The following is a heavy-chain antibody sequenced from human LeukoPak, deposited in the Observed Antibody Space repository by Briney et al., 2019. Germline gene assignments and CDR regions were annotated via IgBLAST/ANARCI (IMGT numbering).Heavy chain of an antibody. CDR1: GLTFSSYG. V-gene: IGHV3-33*01. D-gene: IGHD3-10*01. CDR2: IWYDGSNK. J-gene: IGHJ4*02. Sequence: GGSLRLSCAASGLTFSSYGMHWVRQAPGKGLEWVAVIWYDGSNKYYADSVKGRFTISRDNSKNTLYLQMNSLRADDTAMYYCARHSSGSYYTYWGQGTLVTVSS. CDR3: ARHSSGSYYTY.